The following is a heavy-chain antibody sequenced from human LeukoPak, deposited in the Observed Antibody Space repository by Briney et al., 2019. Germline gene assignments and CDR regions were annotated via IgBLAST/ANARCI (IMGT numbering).Heavy chain of an antibody. CDR1: GYSISSGYY. Sequence: SETLSLTCTVSGYSISSGYYWGWIRQPPGKGLEWIGSIYHSGSTYYNPSLKSRVTISVDTSKNQFSLKLSSVTAADTAVYYCARVGRLLNYYYYYMDVWGKGTTVTISS. CDR3: ARVGRLLNYYYYYMDV. J-gene: IGHJ6*03. D-gene: IGHD1-26*01. CDR2: IYHSGST. V-gene: IGHV4-38-2*02.